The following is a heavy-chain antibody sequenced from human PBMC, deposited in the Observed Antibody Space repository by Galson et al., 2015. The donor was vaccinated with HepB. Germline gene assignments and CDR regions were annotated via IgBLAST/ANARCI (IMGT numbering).Heavy chain of an antibody. V-gene: IGHV3-21*01. CDR2: NSSSSSYI. J-gene: IGHJ3*02. D-gene: IGHD3-22*01. Sequence: SLRLSCAASGFTFRSYTMNWVRQAPGKGLEWVSSNSSSSSYIFYADSVTGRFTTEKGRFTISRDNAKNSLYLQMNSLRAEDTAVYYCVRDWTQDSSGPDAFSIWGQGTTVTVSS. CDR3: VRDWTQDSSGPDAFSI. CDR1: GFTFRSYT.